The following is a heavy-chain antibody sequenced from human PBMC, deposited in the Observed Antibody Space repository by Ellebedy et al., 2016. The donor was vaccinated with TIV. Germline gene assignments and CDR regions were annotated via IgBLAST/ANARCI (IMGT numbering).Heavy chain of an antibody. Sequence: ASVKVSXXASGYTFTSYGISWVRQAPGQGLEWMGWISAYNGNTNYAQKLQGRVTMTTDTSTSTAYMELRSLRSDDTAVYYCARDHDTMIVVVNRFDYWGQGTLVTVSS. CDR2: ISAYNGNT. J-gene: IGHJ4*02. V-gene: IGHV1-18*01. D-gene: IGHD3-22*01. CDR1: GYTFTSYG. CDR3: ARDHDTMIVVVNRFDY.